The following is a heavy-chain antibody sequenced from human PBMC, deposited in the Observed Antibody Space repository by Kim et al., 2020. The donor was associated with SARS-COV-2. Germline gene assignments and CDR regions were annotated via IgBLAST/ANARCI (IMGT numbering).Heavy chain of an antibody. CDR2: VYYSGRT. CDR1: GGSISSSNCY. CDR3: ARHSSSYAWFDP. V-gene: IGHV4-39*01. D-gene: IGHD6-6*01. Sequence: SETLSLTCTVSGGSISSSNCYWGWIRQPPGKGLEWIGSVYYSGRTYYTPSLQSRVTISVDTSKNQFSLKLASVTAADTAVYYCARHSSSYAWFDPWGQGTLVTVSS. J-gene: IGHJ5*02.